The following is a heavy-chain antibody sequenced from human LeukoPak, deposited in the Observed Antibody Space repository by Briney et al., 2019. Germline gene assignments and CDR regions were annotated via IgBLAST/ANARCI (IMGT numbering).Heavy chain of an antibody. CDR2: IYYSGST. CDR1: GGSISSYY. D-gene: IGHD3-22*01. CDR3: ARGLKYYDSSGYYY. Sequence: PSETLSLTCTVSGGSISSYYWSWLRQPPGKGLEWIGYIYYSGSTNYNPSLKSRVTISVDTSKNQFSLKLSSVTAADTAVYYCARGLKYYDSSGYYYWGQGTLVTVSS. J-gene: IGHJ4*02. V-gene: IGHV4-59*01.